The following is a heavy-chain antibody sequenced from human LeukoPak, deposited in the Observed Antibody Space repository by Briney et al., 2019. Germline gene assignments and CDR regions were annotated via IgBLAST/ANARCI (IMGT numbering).Heavy chain of an antibody. CDR1: GFTFSDYY. V-gene: IGHV3-11*01. D-gene: IGHD2-2*01. Sequence: KAGGSLRLSCAASGFTFSDYYMSWIRQAPGKGLEWVSYISSSGSTIYYADSVKGRFTISRDSAKNSLYLQMNSLRAEDTAVYYCATGRGDIVVVPAAMNYYYGMDVWGQGTTVTVSS. CDR3: ATGRGDIVVVPAAMNYYYGMDV. CDR2: ISSSGSTI. J-gene: IGHJ6*02.